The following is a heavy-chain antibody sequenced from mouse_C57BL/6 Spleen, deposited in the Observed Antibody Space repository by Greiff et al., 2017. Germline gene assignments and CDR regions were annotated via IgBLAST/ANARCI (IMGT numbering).Heavy chain of an antibody. CDR3: ARVVVAKYYDYDGGAGFAY. CDR1: GYTFTSYG. V-gene: IGHV1-81*01. J-gene: IGHJ3*01. CDR2: LYPRSGNT. D-gene: IGHD2-4*01. Sequence: VKLQESGAELARPGASVKLSCKASGYTFTSYGISWVKQSTGQGLEWIGELYPRSGNTYSNEQFKGKATLAADKSSSTAYMELRSLTSEDSAVYFCARVVVAKYYDYDGGAGFAYWGQGTLVTVSA.